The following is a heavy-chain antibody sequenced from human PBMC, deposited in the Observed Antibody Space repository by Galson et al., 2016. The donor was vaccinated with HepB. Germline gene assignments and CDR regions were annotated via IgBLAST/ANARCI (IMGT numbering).Heavy chain of an antibody. V-gene: IGHV3-33*08. D-gene: IGHD3-3*01. CDR1: GFTFSTSA. CDR2: IRYDGSKK. J-gene: IGHJ6*02. Sequence: SLRLSCAASGFTFSTSAMSWVRQTPEKGLEWVAIIRYDGSKKYYEDSVKGRFTISRDNSKNTLYLQMNSLRAEDTAVYYCARDLGVYNFWSGYTHYGMDVGGQGTTVTVAS. CDR3: ARDLGVYNFWSGYTHYGMDV.